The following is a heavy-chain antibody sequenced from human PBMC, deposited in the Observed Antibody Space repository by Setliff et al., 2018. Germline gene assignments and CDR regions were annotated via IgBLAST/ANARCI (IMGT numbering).Heavy chain of an antibody. J-gene: IGHJ6*03. D-gene: IGHD3-10*01. CDR2: IDTSGST. V-gene: IGHV4-4*08. CDR3: AKVPITKVYFYMGV. CDR1: GDSISDYH. Sequence: PSETLSLTCRVSGDSISDYHWSWIRQPPGQGLEWIGYIDTSGSTDYNPSLKSRVTISVDTSKNQLSLKLSSVTAADTAVYYCAKVPITKVYFYMGVWGKGTTVTVSS.